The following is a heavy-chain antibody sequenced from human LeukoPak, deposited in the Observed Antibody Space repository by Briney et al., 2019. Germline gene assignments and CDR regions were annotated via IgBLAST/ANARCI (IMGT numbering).Heavy chain of an antibody. V-gene: IGHV3-21*01. J-gene: IGHJ4*02. D-gene: IGHD5-18*01. CDR3: ARDCESGYSYGLC. CDR1: GFTFSSYS. Sequence: GGSLRLSCAASGFTFSSYSMNWVRQAPGKGLEWVSFISSSSSYIYYTDSVKGRFTITRDNAKNSLSLQMNSLRAEDTAVYYCARDCESGYSYGLCWGQGTLVTVSS. CDR2: ISSSSSYI.